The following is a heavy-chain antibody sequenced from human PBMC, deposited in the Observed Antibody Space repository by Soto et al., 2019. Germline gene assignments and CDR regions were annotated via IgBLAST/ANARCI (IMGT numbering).Heavy chain of an antibody. CDR2: ISSSSRYI. CDR3: ARTRIWDNWFDP. Sequence: PGGSLRLSCAASGFTFSSYSMNWVRQAPGKGLEWVSSISSSSRYIYYADSVKGRFTISRDNAKNSLYLQMNSLRAEDTAVYYCARTRIWDNWFDPWGQGTLVTVSS. J-gene: IGHJ5*02. CDR1: GFTFSSYS. D-gene: IGHD2-15*01. V-gene: IGHV3-21*01.